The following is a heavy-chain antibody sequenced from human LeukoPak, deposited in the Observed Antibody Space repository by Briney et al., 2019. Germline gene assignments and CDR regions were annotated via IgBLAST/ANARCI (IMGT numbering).Heavy chain of an antibody. Sequence: ASVKVSCKASGGTFSSYAISWVRQAPGQGLEWMGGIIPIFGTANYAQKFQGRVTITADESTSTAYMELSSLRAEDTALYYCAKDNEQWLGLDYWGQGTLVTVSS. J-gene: IGHJ4*02. CDR3: AKDNEQWLGLDY. CDR1: GGTFSSYA. V-gene: IGHV1-69*13. CDR2: IIPIFGTA. D-gene: IGHD6-19*01.